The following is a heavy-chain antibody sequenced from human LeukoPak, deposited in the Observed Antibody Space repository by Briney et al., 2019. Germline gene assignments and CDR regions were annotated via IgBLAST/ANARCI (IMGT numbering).Heavy chain of an antibody. CDR3: ASLARDY. J-gene: IGHJ4*02. CDR2: IHNDGST. D-gene: IGHD3-3*02. V-gene: IGHV3-53*01. Sequence: GGSLRLSCAASGFIVSNTYMTWVRQPPGKGLEWVSVIHNDGSTYYADSVKGRFTVSRDNSKNMVFLRTNSLRVEDTAVYFCASLARDYWGQGTLVSVSS. CDR1: GFIVSNTY.